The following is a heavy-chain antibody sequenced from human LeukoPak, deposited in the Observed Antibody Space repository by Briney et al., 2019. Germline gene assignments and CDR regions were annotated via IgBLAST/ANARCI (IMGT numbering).Heavy chain of an antibody. J-gene: IGHJ3*01. CDR2: ISKTSSYI. Sequence: GGSLRLSCVASGFSFSSYSMNWVRQAPGKGLEWVSSISKTSSYIYYADSVQGRFTISRDNAKNSLYLQMNSLSAEDTAVYFCARPRWCDAFDVWGQGAMVTVSS. CDR3: ARPRWCDAFDV. D-gene: IGHD5-24*01. V-gene: IGHV3-21*01. CDR1: GFSFSSYS.